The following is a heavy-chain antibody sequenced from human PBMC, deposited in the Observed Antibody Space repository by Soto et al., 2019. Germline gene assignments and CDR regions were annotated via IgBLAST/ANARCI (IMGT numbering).Heavy chain of an antibody. V-gene: IGHV1-18*01. CDR2: ISAYNGNT. CDR1: GYTFTSYG. D-gene: IGHD6-13*01. Sequence: QVQLVQSGAEVKKPGASVKVSCKASGYTFTSYGISWVRQAPGQGLEWMGWISAYNGNTNYAQKLQGRVTMTTDTSTSPDYMELRSLRSDDTAVYYCARGSGIAAAGTNYYYYGMDVWGQGPTVTVSS. CDR3: ARGSGIAAAGTNYYYYGMDV. J-gene: IGHJ6*02.